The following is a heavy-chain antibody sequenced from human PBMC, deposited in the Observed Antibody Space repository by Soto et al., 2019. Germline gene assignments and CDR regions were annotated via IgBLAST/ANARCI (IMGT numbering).Heavy chain of an antibody. D-gene: IGHD3-10*01. CDR1: GYTFTSYY. J-gene: IGHJ4*02. V-gene: IGHV1-46*03. CDR3: ARVRDYSVSGSYLDF. Sequence: GASVKVSCKASGYTFTSYYMHWVRQAPGQGLEWMGIINPGGGSTNYAQKFQGRVTMTRDTSTSTVYMDLSGLRSEDTAMYYCARVRDYSVSGSYLDFWGQGTLVTVSS. CDR2: INPGGGST.